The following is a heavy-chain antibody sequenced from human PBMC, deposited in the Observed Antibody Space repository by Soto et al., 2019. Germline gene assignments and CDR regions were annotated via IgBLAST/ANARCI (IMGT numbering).Heavy chain of an antibody. J-gene: IGHJ3*02. V-gene: IGHV1-3*01. CDR2: INAGNGNT. D-gene: IGHD3-10*01. CDR1: EYSYTTNA. CDR3: ARDFIRGIVTPVDAFDI. Sequence: ASVKVSCEDSEYSYTTNAMHWVRQAPGQTFEWMGWINAGNGNTKYSQKFQGRVTITRDTSASTAYMELSSLRSEDTAVYYCARDFIRGIVTPVDAFDIWGQGTMVTVSS.